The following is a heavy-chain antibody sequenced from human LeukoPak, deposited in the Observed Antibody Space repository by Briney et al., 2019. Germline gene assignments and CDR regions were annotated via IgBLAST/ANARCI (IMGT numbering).Heavy chain of an antibody. J-gene: IGHJ4*02. CDR2: ISWDGGST. CDR1: GFTFDDYA. V-gene: IGHV3-43D*03. Sequence: GGSLRLSCAASGFTFDDYAMHWVRQAPGKGLEWVSLISWDGGSTYYAGSVKGRFTISRDNSKNSLYLQMNSLRAEDTALYYCAKDIMKRREMATIFDYWGQGTLVTVSS. D-gene: IGHD5-24*01. CDR3: AKDIMKRREMATIFDY.